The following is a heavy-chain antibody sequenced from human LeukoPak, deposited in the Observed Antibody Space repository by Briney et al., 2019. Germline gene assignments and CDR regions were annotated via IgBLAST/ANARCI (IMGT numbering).Heavy chain of an antibody. CDR1: GGTFSSYA. CDR3: ASAAYDNWFDP. V-gene: IGHV1-69*05. CDR2: IIPIFGTA. D-gene: IGHD4-17*01. J-gene: IGHJ5*02. Sequence: ASVKVSCKASGGTFSSYAISWVRQAPGQGLEWMGGIIPIFGTANYAQKFQGRVTITTDESTSTAYLELSSRRSEDTAVYYCASAAYDNWFDPWGQGTLVTVSS.